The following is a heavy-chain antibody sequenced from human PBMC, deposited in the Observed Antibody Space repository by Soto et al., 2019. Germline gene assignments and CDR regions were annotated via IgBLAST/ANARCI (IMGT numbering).Heavy chain of an antibody. Sequence: LSLTCTVSGGSISSGDYYWSWIRQPPGKGLEWIGYIYYSGSTYYNPSLKSRVTISVDTSKNQFSLKLSSVTAADTAVYYCALFWVVTPGGWFDPWGQGTLVTVSS. CDR3: ALFWVVTPGGWFDP. CDR2: IYYSGST. CDR1: GGSISSGDYY. J-gene: IGHJ5*02. D-gene: IGHD2-21*02. V-gene: IGHV4-30-4*01.